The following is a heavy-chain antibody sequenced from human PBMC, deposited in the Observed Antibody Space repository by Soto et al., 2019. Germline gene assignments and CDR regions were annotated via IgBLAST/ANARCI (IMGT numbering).Heavy chain of an antibody. J-gene: IGHJ4*02. CDR1: GFTFRSYE. V-gene: IGHV3-48*03. CDR2: IGSDGTTI. Sequence: SVRLSCAASGFTFRSYEMNWVRQAPGKGLEWVSYIGSDGTTIYYADSVKGRFTISRDNTKKSLYLQMNSLRAEDTALYYCARSWNEYFEYWGQGTPVTVSS. D-gene: IGHD1-1*01. CDR3: ARSWNEYFEY.